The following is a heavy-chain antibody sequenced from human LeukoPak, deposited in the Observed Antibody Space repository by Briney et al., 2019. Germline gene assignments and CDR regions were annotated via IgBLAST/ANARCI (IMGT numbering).Heavy chain of an antibody. V-gene: IGHV4-30-4*08. CDR3: ARERRMEDYYDSSGYYYDY. J-gene: IGHJ4*02. CDR1: GGSISSGDYY. D-gene: IGHD3-22*01. CDR2: IYYSGST. Sequence: PSETLSLTCTVSGGSISSGDYYWSWIRQPPGKGLEWIGYIYYSGSTYYNPSLKSRVTISVDTSKNQFSLKLSSVTAADTAVYYCARERRMEDYYDSSGYYYDYWGQGTLVTVSS.